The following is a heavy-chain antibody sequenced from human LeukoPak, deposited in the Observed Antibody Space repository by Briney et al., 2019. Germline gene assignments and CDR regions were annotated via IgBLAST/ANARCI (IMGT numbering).Heavy chain of an antibody. J-gene: IGHJ3*02. Sequence: GASVKVSCKASGYTFTGYYMHWVRQAPGQGLEWMGWINPNSGGTNYAQKFQGRVTMTRDTSISTAYMELSRLRSDDTAVYYCARGYAGTGARGAFDIWGQGTMVTVSS. V-gene: IGHV1-2*02. CDR3: ARGYAGTGARGAFDI. CDR1: GYTFTGYY. CDR2: INPNSGGT. D-gene: IGHD1-7*01.